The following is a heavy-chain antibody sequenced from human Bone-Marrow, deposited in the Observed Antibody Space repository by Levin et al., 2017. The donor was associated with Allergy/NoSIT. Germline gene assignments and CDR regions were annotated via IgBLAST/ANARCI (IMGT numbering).Heavy chain of an antibody. Sequence: GGSLRLSCEASGFRLGDFWMSWVRQAPGKGLEWVAHIKKDGSEKYYVDSVKGRFTISRDNAKNSVYLQMNSLRVEDTTVYYCARLRDYSLGSPRAFDIWGQGTLVTVSS. V-gene: IGHV3-7*01. CDR2: IKKDGSEK. D-gene: IGHD3-10*01. CDR3: ARLRDYSLGSPRAFDI. CDR1: GFRLGDFW. J-gene: IGHJ3*02.